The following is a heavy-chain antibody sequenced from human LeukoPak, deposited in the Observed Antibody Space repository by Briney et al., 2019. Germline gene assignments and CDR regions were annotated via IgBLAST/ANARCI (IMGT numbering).Heavy chain of an antibody. CDR1: GFTFSSYS. CDR2: ISSSSSTI. V-gene: IGHV3-48*01. Sequence: GGSLRLSCAASGFTFSSYSMNWVRLAPGKGLEWVSYISSSSSTIYYADSVKGRFTISRDNAKNSLYLQMNSLRAEDTAVYYCARVGKYSSSARGRFYYYYYMDVWGKGTTVTVSS. J-gene: IGHJ6*03. D-gene: IGHD6-13*01. CDR3: ARVGKYSSSARGRFYYYYYMDV.